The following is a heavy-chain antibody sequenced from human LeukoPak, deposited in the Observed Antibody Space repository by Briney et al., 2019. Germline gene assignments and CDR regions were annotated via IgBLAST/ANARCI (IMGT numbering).Heavy chain of an antibody. CDR1: GFTFSSYA. Sequence: PGGSLRLSCAASGFTFSSYAMHWVRQAPGKRLEYVSAISSNGGSTYYANSVKGRFTISRDNSKNTLYLQMGSLRAEDMAVYYCARVIEVYASYYMDVWGKGTTVTVSS. J-gene: IGHJ6*03. CDR3: ARVIEVYASYYMDV. D-gene: IGHD2-8*01. CDR2: ISSNGGST. V-gene: IGHV3-64*01.